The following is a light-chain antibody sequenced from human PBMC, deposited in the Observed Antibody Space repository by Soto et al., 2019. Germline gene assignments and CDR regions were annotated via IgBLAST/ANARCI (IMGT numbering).Light chain of an antibody. CDR1: QDISTW. J-gene: IGKJ4*01. Sequence: DIQMTQSPSSVSASVGDRVTITCRASQDISTWLAWFQQKPGEAPRLLIYTASSLHTGVPSRFSGSGSGTEFTLTITSLQPEDFATYYCQQRNSFPLTFGGGTKVEIK. V-gene: IGKV1-12*01. CDR2: TAS. CDR3: QQRNSFPLT.